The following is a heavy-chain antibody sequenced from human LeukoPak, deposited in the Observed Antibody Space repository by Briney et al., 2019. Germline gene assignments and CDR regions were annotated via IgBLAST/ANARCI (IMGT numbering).Heavy chain of an antibody. CDR3: ARHGTISSESYFDY. J-gene: IGHJ4*02. V-gene: IGHV4-59*08. CDR2: IHNSGRT. D-gene: IGHD1-14*01. Sequence: SETLSLTCIVSGGSVSSYYWSWIRQSPGKGLEWIGYIHNSGRTNYNPSLQSRVTGFVDTSKNQVSLRLSSVTAAHTAVYYCARHGTISSESYFDYWGQGALVTVSS. CDR1: GGSVSSYY.